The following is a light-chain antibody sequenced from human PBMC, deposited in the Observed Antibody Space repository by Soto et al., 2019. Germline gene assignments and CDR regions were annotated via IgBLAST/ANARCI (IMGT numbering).Light chain of an antibody. CDR1: QSVSSSY. CDR2: DAS. J-gene: IGKJ4*01. Sequence: SCRASQSVSSSYLAWYQQKPGQAPRLLIYDASNRATGIPARFSGSGSGTDFTLTISSLEPEDFAVYYCQQRSNWPPALTFGGGTTVDI. CDR3: QQRSNWPPALT. V-gene: IGKV3-11*01.